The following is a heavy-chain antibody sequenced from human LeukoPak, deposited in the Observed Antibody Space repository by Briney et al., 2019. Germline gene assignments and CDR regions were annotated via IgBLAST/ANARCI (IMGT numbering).Heavy chain of an antibody. Sequence: PGGSLRLSCAASGFTFSSYAMSRVRQAPGKGLEWVSAISGSGGSTYYADPVKGRFTISRDNSKNTLYLQMNSLRAEDTAVYYCARAHAPYGSGSFDYWGQGTLVTVSS. J-gene: IGHJ4*02. D-gene: IGHD3-10*01. CDR1: GFTFSSYA. CDR3: ARAHAPYGSGSFDY. V-gene: IGHV3-23*01. CDR2: ISGSGGST.